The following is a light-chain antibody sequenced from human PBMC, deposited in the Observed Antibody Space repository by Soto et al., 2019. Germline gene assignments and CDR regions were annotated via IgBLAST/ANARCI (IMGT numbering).Light chain of an antibody. CDR2: KAS. V-gene: IGKV1-5*03. CDR1: QSISSW. CDR3: QQYNSSPFT. J-gene: IGKJ3*01. Sequence: DIQMTQSPSTLSASVGDRVTITCRASQSISSWLAWYHQKPGKAPKLLIYKASSLESGVPSRFSGSGSGTALTLHISSLQPDDLATYYCQQYNSSPFTFGPGTKVDIK.